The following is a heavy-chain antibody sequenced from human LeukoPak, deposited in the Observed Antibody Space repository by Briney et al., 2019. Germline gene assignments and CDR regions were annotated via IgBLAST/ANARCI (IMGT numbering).Heavy chain of an antibody. CDR3: AMNWNCDY. CDR2: ISNNGVST. J-gene: IGHJ4*02. V-gene: IGHV3-64*04. CDR1: GFTFSNYA. D-gene: IGHD1-1*01. Sequence: GGSLRLSCSASGFTFSNYAMAWVRQAPGKGLEYVSAISNNGVSTYYADSVKGRFTISRDNSKSTLYLQMNSLRAEDTAVYYCAMNWNCDYWGQGTLDTVSS.